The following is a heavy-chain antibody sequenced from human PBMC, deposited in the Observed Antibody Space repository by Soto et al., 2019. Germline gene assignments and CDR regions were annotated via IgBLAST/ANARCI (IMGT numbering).Heavy chain of an antibody. J-gene: IGHJ4*02. V-gene: IGHV4-30-2*01. D-gene: IGHD6-13*01. CDR2: IYHSGST. CDR3: ARVLAADYYFAY. Sequence: LSLTCAVSGGSISSGGYSWSWIRQPPGKGLEWIGYIYHSGSTYYDPSLKSRVTISVDRSKNQFSLKLSSVTAADTAVYYCARVLAADYYFAYWGQGTLVTVSS. CDR1: GGSISSGGYS.